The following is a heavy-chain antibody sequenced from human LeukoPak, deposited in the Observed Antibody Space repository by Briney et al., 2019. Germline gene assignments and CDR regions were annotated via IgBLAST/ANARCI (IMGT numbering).Heavy chain of an antibody. Sequence: GESLKISCKGSGYSFTSYWIGWVRQMPGKGLEWMGIIYPGDSDTRYSPSFQGQVTISADKSISTAYLQWSSLKASDTAMYYCARRRGQQLDPGPDAFDIWGQGTMVTVSS. J-gene: IGHJ3*02. CDR3: ARRRGQQLDPGPDAFDI. V-gene: IGHV5-51*01. CDR2: IYPGDSDT. CDR1: GYSFTSYW. D-gene: IGHD6-13*01.